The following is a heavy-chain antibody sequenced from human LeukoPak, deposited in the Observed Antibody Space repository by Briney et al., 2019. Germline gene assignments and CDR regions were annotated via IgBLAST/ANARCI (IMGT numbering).Heavy chain of an antibody. CDR1: GGSFSGYY. CDR2: INHSGST. CDR3: AGYYYDSSGWAGYAFDI. Sequence: PSETLSLTCAVYGGSFSGYYWSWIRQPPGKGLEWIGEINHSGSTNYNPSLKSRVTISVDTSKNQFSLKLSSVTAADTAVYYCAGYYYDSSGWAGYAFDIWGQGTMVTVSS. V-gene: IGHV4-34*01. D-gene: IGHD3-22*01. J-gene: IGHJ3*02.